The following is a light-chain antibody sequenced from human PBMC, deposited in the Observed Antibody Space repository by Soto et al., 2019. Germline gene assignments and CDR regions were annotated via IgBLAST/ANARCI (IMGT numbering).Light chain of an antibody. CDR2: DAS. CDR3: QQSTENSGT. V-gene: IGKV1-5*01. CDR1: QSIARW. J-gene: IGKJ1*01. Sequence: DIQMTQSPSSLSASVGDRVTTTCRASQSIARWLAWYKQKPGKAPKVLIYDASSLESGVPSRFSGSESGTEFTLTISSLQPDEIATDNCQQSTENSGTLGQGTKVDIK.